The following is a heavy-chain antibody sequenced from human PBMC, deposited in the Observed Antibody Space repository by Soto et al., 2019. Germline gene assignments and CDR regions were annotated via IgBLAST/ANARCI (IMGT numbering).Heavy chain of an antibody. J-gene: IGHJ5*02. V-gene: IGHV4-61*01. CDR3: ARVPGYSSGWGTEWLDP. D-gene: IGHD6-19*01. CDR1: GGSTSSGYYY. CDR2: IYYSGST. Sequence: PSETLSLTCTVSGGSTSSGYYYWSWIRQPPGKGLEWIGYIYYSGSTNYNPSLKSRVTIAVDTSKNQFSLKLSSVTAADTAVYYCARVPGYSSGWGTEWLDPWGQGTLVTVSS.